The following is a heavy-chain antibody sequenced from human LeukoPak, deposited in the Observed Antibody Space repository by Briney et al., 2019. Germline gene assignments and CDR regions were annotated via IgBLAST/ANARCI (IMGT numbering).Heavy chain of an antibody. CDR2: INWNGGST. CDR3: ARDRRITGTTGFDY. J-gene: IGHJ4*02. V-gene: IGHV3-20*04. Sequence: PGGSLRLSCAASGFTFSSYSMNWVRQAPGKGLEWVSGINWNGGSTGYADSVKGRFTISRDNAKNSLYLQMNSLRAEDTALYYCARDRRITGTTGFDYWGQGTLVTVSS. CDR1: GFTFSSYS. D-gene: IGHD1-20*01.